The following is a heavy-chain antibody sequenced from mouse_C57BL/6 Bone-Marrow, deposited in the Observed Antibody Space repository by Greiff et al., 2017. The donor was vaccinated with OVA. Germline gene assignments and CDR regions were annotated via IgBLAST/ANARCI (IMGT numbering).Heavy chain of an antibody. V-gene: IGHV14-4*01. CDR2: IDPENGDT. J-gene: IGHJ3*01. CDR3: TTGSPWFAY. CDR1: GFNIKDDY. Sequence: EVKLVESGAELVRPGASVKLSCTASGFNIKDDYMHWVKQRPEQGLEWIGWIDPENGDTEYASKFQGKATITADTSSNTAYLQLSSLTSEDTAVYYCTTGSPWFAYWGQGTLVTVSA.